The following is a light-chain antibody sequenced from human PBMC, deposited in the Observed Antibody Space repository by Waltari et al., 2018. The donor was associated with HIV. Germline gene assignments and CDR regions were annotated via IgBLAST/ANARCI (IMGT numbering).Light chain of an antibody. V-gene: IGKV1-39*01. CDR1: QNISSY. J-gene: IGKJ4*01. CDR3: QQSYSTPLT. Sequence: DIRMTQSPSSLSASVGDRVTVSCRANQNISSYLIWYQQRPGKAPRLLIYTASTLQRGVPSRFSGSGSGTDFTLSITSLQPEDFATYYCQQSYSTPLTFGGGTRVEIK. CDR2: TAS.